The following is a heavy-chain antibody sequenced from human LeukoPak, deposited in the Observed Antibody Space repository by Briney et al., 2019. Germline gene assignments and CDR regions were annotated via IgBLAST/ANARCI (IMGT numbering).Heavy chain of an antibody. V-gene: IGHV1-46*01. CDR3: GRNAASRPGAPLDC. J-gene: IGHJ4*02. Sequence: LWASVKVSCKASGYTFTSYYMHWVRQAPGQGLEWMGIINPSGGSTSYAQKFQGRVTMTRDTSTSTVYMELRSLRSDDTAMYYCGRNAASRPGAPLDCWGQGTLVTVSS. D-gene: IGHD6-25*01. CDR2: INPSGGST. CDR1: GYTFTSYY.